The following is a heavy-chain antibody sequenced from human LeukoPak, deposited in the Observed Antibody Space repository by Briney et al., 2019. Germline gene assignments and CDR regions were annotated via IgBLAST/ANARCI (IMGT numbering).Heavy chain of an antibody. CDR2: INHSGST. Sequence: PSETLSLTCAVYGGAFNNYYWSWIRQPPGKGLEWIGEINHSGSTNYNPSLKSRVTISVDTSKNQFSLKPSSVSAADTAVYYCARAQAGGDGYYFDFWGQGTLVTVSS. CDR3: ARAQAGGDGYYFDF. V-gene: IGHV4-34*01. D-gene: IGHD2-21*01. J-gene: IGHJ4*02. CDR1: GGAFNNYY.